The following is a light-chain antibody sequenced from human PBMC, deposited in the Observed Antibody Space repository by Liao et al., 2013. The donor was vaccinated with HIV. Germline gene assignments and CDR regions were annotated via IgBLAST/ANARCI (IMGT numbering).Light chain of an antibody. V-gene: IGLV3-1*01. J-gene: IGLJ3*02. CDR2: QDD. CDR1: KLGDKY. CDR3: QAWDSTTAAV. Sequence: SYEVTQPPSASVSPGQTASITCSGDKLGDKYVCWYQQKPGQSPVLVLYQDDKRPSGIPERFSGSNSGNTATLTISGTQGMDEADYYCQAWDSTTAAVFGGGTKLTVL.